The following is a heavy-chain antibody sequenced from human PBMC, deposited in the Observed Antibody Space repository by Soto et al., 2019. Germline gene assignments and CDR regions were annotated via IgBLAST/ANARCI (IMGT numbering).Heavy chain of an antibody. V-gene: IGHV4-30-4*01. J-gene: IGHJ4*02. CDR1: GGSISSGDYY. CDR2: IYYSGST. D-gene: IGHD5-18*01. Sequence: TSETLSVTCTVSGGSISSGDYYWSWIRHPPGKGLEWIGYIYYSGSTYYNPSLKSRVTISVDTSKNQFSLKLSSVTAADTAVYYCARGIENTAMVISYWGQGTLVTVSS. CDR3: ARGIENTAMVISY.